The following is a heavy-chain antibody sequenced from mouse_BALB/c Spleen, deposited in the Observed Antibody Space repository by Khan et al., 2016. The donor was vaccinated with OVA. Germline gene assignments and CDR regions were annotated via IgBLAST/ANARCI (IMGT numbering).Heavy chain of an antibody. V-gene: IGHV5-6*01. CDR1: GFTFRNYG. Sequence: EVQLQESGGDLVKPGGSLKLSCAASGFTFRNYGMSWVRQIPDKRLEWVATINSDGSYTYYPDSVKGRFTISRNNAKNTLSLEMSSLKSDDTAMYYCASHVTGSFAYWGQGTLVTVFA. D-gene: IGHD4-1*01. CDR2: INSDGSYT. CDR3: ASHVTGSFAY. J-gene: IGHJ3*01.